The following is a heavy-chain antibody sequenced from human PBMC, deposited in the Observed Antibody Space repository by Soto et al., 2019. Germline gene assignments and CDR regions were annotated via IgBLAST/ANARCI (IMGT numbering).Heavy chain of an antibody. CDR1: GGGFSGYG. CDR2: IIPIFGTA. D-gene: IGHD2-21*02. J-gene: IGHJ3*02. V-gene: IGHV1-69*13. Sequence: VASVKVSCKASGGGFSGYGISWVRQAPGQGLEWMGGIIPIFGTANYAQKFQGRVTITADESTSTAYMELSSLRSEDTAVYYCARDIAYCGGDCFRDDAFDIWGQGTMVTVPS. CDR3: ARDIAYCGGDCFRDDAFDI.